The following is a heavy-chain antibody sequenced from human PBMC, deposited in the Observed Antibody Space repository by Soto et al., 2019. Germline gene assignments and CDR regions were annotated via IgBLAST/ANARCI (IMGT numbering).Heavy chain of an antibody. V-gene: IGHV3-15*07. CDR2: VQSKADGGTA. J-gene: IGHJ4*02. CDR1: GFSITNTW. Sequence: EVQLVESGGGLVQPGGSLRLSCAASGFSITNTWMHWVRQAPGKGLEWVGRVQSKADGGTADYAAPVKGRFTVSRDDSKNTKYLQMNSLKMEDSAVYYCNSYPDFCGGPTPLWGQGTLVTVSS. D-gene: IGHD3-3*01. CDR3: NSYPDFCGGPTPL.